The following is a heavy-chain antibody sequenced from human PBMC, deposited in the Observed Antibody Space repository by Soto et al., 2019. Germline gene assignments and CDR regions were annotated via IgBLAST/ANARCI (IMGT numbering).Heavy chain of an antibody. D-gene: IGHD1-26*01. V-gene: IGHV5-51*01. Sequence: GESLNISCQGSGYTFSNRWINLVRLVPGKGLDWMGIISPHDSDIRYSASLQGQVIISVDTSTNTAYLQWTRLTASDTAIYYCAKSIEGGPMDVWGQGTTVTVSS. J-gene: IGHJ6*02. CDR3: AKSIEGGPMDV. CDR1: GYTFSNRW. CDR2: ISPHDSDI.